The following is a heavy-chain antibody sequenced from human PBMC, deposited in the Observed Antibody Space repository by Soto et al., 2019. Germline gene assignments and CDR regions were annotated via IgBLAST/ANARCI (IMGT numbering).Heavy chain of an antibody. D-gene: IGHD6-19*01. CDR3: AKDRVGSSEFRSEIEC. CDR2: TSGTGGST. CDR1: VCTFSTYA. J-gene: IGHJ4*02. V-gene: IGHV3-23*01. Sequence: PVGSLRLSCASSVCTFSTYAMSWVRDSPGKWLEWVSATSGTGGSTYYADSVKGRFTISRDNSKKTLYLQTNSLRAEDTAVYYCAKDRVGSSEFRSEIECLGQGTLVLVS.